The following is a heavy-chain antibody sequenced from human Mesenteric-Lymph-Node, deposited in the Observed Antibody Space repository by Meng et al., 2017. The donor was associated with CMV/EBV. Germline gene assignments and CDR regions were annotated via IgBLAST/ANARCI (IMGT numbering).Heavy chain of an antibody. D-gene: IGHD3-3*01. CDR2: IHHSGTT. V-gene: IGHV4-31*02. CDR3: ARQLDDFWSGYPLDS. J-gene: IGHJ4*02. Sequence: GSISRGGYYWSWVRQFPGKGLEWIAYIHHSGTTSHNPSLKSRVSISVDTSENHFSLRLSSVTAADTAVYYCARQLDDFWSGYPLDSWGRGTPVTVSS. CDR1: GSISRGGYY.